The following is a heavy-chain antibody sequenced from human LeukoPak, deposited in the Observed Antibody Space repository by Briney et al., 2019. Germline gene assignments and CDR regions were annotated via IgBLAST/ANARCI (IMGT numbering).Heavy chain of an antibody. Sequence: ASVKVSCKASGYTFTSYGISWARQAPGQGLEWMGWISAYNGNTNYAQKLQGRVTMTTDTSTSTAYMELRSLRSDDTAVYYCARDRYYDFWSGYPNFDLWGRGTLVTVSS. V-gene: IGHV1-18*01. J-gene: IGHJ2*01. CDR2: ISAYNGNT. D-gene: IGHD3-3*01. CDR3: ARDRYYDFWSGYPNFDL. CDR1: GYTFTSYG.